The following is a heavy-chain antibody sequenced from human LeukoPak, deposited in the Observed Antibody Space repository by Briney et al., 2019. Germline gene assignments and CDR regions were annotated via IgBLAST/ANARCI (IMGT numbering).Heavy chain of an antibody. CDR2: ISVTTTFI. CDR3: ARSGPTPHTDAFDI. J-gene: IGHJ3*02. V-gene: IGHV3-21*04. CDR1: GSNLSNYN. Sequence: PGGSLRLSCAASGSNLSNYNMNWVRQVPGKGLEWVSSISVTTTFIYYADSVKGRFTISRDNAKNSLYLQMNTLRAEDTAVYYCARSGPTPHTDAFDIWGQGTMVTVSS. D-gene: IGHD2-15*01.